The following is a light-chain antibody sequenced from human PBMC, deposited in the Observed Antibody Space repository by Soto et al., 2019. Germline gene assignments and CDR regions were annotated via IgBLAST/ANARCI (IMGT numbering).Light chain of an antibody. J-gene: IGKJ1*01. Sequence: DIQMTQSPSSLSASVGDRVTITCRASQGISNYLAWYQQKPGKVPKLLIYAASTLQSGVPSRFSGSGFGTDFTLTISSLQPEDVATYYCQKYNSAPQTFGQGTMVDIK. CDR3: QKYNSAPQT. CDR1: QGISNY. V-gene: IGKV1-27*01. CDR2: AAS.